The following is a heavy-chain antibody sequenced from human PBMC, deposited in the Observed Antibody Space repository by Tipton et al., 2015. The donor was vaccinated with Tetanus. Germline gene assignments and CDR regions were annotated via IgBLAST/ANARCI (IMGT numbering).Heavy chain of an antibody. J-gene: IGHJ4*02. CDR2: INPDSGVT. CDR3: ARSFFRVGAFNYFDF. V-gene: IGHV1-2*02. CDR1: GYTFTDFY. D-gene: IGHD1-26*01. Sequence: QLVQSGAEVKKPGASVKVSCKASGYTFTDFYTHWVRQAPGHGLEWMGWINPDSGVTVYAQQFQGRVTMTRDTSISTAYMELSRLKSDDPAVYYCARSFFRVGAFNYFDFWGQGSLVTVSS.